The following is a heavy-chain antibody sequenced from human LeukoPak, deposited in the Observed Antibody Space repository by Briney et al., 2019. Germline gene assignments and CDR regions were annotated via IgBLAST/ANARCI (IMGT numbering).Heavy chain of an antibody. D-gene: IGHD4-17*01. CDR2: IYQSVST. J-gene: IGHJ3*02. CDR1: GYSISSDYY. V-gene: IGHV4-38-2*01. CDR3: ARNKSTVTTSRHDAFDI. Sequence: SETLSLTCAVSGYSISSDYYWGWIRQPSGKGLEWIESIYQSVSTYYNPSLKSRVTISVDTSKNQFSLKLSSVTAADTAVYYCARNKSTVTTSRHDAFDIWGQGTMVTVSS.